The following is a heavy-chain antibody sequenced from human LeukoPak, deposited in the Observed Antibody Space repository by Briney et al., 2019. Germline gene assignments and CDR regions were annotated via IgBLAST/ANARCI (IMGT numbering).Heavy chain of an antibody. CDR3: AKQLYCSGGSCYGMDA. CDR2: ISGSGGRI. CDR1: GFTFSSDA. J-gene: IGHJ6*02. Sequence: GGSLRLSCAASGFTFSSDAMTWVRQAPGKELERVSGISGSGGRIYNADAVKGRFSISRDNSKNTLYLQMNSLRAEDTAVYYCAKQLYCSGGSCYGMDAWGQGTTVTVSS. V-gene: IGHV3-23*01. D-gene: IGHD2-15*01.